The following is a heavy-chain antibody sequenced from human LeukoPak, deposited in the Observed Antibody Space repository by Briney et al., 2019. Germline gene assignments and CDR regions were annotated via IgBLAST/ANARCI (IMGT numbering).Heavy chain of an antibody. Sequence: SETLSLTCTVSGGSISSYYWSWIRQPPGKGLEWIGYIHYSGSTNYNPSLKIRVTISVDTSKKQFSLKLSSGTAADTAVDYCARVEEGYGSGRRENYYYYYMDVWRKGTTVSISS. CDR1: GGSISSYY. CDR2: IHYSGST. V-gene: IGHV4-59*01. D-gene: IGHD3-10*01. J-gene: IGHJ6*03. CDR3: ARVEEGYGSGRRENYYYYYMDV.